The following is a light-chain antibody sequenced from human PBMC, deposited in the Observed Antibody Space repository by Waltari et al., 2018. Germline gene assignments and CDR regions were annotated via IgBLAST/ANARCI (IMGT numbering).Light chain of an antibody. V-gene: IGKV1-17*01. Sequence: DIQMTQSPSSLSASVGDRVTITCRASQGIRSDLGWYQQKPGKAPKRLIFAASFLLSGVPSRFSGSGYGTEFTLTISSLQPEDFATYYCLQHNTYPFTFGPGTKVDIK. CDR1: QGIRSD. J-gene: IGKJ3*01. CDR2: AAS. CDR3: LQHNTYPFT.